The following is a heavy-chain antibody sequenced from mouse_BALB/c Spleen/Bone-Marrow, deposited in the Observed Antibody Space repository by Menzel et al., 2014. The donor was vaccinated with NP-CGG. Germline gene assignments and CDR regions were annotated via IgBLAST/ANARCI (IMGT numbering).Heavy chain of an antibody. CDR3: ARDLDY. J-gene: IGHJ4*01. V-gene: IGHV1-7*01. CDR1: GYTFTTYW. Sequence: QVHVKQSGAELAKPGASVKMSCKASGYTFTTYWMHWVKQRPGQGLEWIGYINPSTAYTDYNQKFEDKATLTADKTSSTAYMQLSSLTSEDSAVYYCARDLDYWGQGTSVTVSS. CDR2: INPSTAYT.